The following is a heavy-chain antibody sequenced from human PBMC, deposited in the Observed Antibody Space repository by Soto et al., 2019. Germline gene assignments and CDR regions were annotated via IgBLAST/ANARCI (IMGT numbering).Heavy chain of an antibody. V-gene: IGHV3-7*01. Sequence: GGSLRLSCAASGFTFSSYWMSWVRQAPGKGLEWVANIKQDGSEKYYVDSVKGRFTISRDNAKNSLYLQMNSLRAEDTAVYYCARVSIEDTYYDFWSGYYYSPWFDPWGQGTLVTVSS. D-gene: IGHD3-3*01. CDR1: GFTFSSYW. CDR2: IKQDGSEK. J-gene: IGHJ5*02. CDR3: ARVSIEDTYYDFWSGYYYSPWFDP.